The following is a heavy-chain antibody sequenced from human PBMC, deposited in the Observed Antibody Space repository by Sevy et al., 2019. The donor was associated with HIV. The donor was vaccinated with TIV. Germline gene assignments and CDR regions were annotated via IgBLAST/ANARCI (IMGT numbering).Heavy chain of an antibody. CDR1: GFTFGDYA. D-gene: IGHD5-12*01. V-gene: IGHV3-49*03. CDR2: IRSKAYGGTT. CDR3: TRDFLGLAFDY. J-gene: IGHJ4*02. Sequence: GGSLRLSCTASGFTFGDYAMSWFRQAPGKGLEWVGFIRSKAYGGTTEYAASVKGRFTISRADSKSIAYLQMNSLKTEDTAVYYCTRDFLGLAFDYWGQGTLVTVSS.